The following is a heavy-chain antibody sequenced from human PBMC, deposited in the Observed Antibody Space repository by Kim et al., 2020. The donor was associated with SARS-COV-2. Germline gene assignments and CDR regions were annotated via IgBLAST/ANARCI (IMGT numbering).Heavy chain of an antibody. CDR3: ARIGGSLGFDP. V-gene: IGHV3-48*02. D-gene: IGHD3-10*01. CDR2: I. J-gene: IGHJ5*02. Sequence: IYYADSVKGRFTISRDNAKNSLYLQMNSLGDEDTAVYYCARIGGSLGFDPWGQGTLVTVSS.